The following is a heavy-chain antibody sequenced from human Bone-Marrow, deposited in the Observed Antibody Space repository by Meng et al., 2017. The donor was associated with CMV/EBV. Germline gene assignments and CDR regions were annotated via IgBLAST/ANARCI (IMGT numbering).Heavy chain of an antibody. CDR2: IYHSGST. V-gene: IGHV4-38-2*02. J-gene: IGHJ6*02. CDR3: AFLSRYSGSYSYYGMDV. CDR1: GYSISSGYY. D-gene: IGHD1-26*01. Sequence: SETLSLTCTVSGYSISSGYYWGWIRQPPGKGLEWIGSIYHSGSTYYNPSLKSRVTISVDTSKNQFSLKLSSVTAADTAVYYCAFLSRYSGSYSYYGMDVWGQGTTVTGSS.